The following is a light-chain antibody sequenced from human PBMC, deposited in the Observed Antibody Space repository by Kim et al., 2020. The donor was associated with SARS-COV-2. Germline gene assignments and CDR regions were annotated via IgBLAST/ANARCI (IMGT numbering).Light chain of an antibody. J-gene: IGKJ4*01. CDR3: QQSHTAPLLT. Sequence: DIQMTQSPSSLAASVGDRVTIACRASQSINTYLNWYQQKPGEAPKLLIYAASTLQSGVPSRFSGSGSGTDFTLIISSLQPEDFAIYDCQQSHTAPLLTFGGGTKVDIK. CDR1: QSINTY. CDR2: AAS. V-gene: IGKV1-39*01.